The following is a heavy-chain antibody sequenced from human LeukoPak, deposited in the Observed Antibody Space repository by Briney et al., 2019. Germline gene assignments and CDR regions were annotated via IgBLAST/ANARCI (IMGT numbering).Heavy chain of an antibody. CDR2: INPNSGGT. J-gene: IGHJ4*02. CDR1: GYTFTGYY. Sequence: ASVKVSCKASGYTFTGYYMHWVRQAPGQGLEWMGWINPNSGGTNYAQKFQGRVTMTRNTSISTAYMELSRLRSDDTAVYYCAIGRYYDFWSGYVTFDYWGQGTLVTVSS. D-gene: IGHD3-3*01. CDR3: AIGRYYDFWSGYVTFDY. V-gene: IGHV1-2*02.